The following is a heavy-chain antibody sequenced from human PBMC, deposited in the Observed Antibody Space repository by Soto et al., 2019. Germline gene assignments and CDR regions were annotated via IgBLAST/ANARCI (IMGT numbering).Heavy chain of an antibody. D-gene: IGHD6-19*01. CDR3: AKVRTPRGWYTDFQH. Sequence: GGSLRLSCAASGFTFSSYSISWVRQAPWKGLEWVSAISGSGGSTYYADSVKGRFTISRDNSKNTLYLQMNSLRAEDTAVYYCAKVRTPRGWYTDFQHWGQRTLVPVSP. CDR1: GFTFSSYS. V-gene: IGHV3-23*01. CDR2: ISGSGGST. J-gene: IGHJ1*01.